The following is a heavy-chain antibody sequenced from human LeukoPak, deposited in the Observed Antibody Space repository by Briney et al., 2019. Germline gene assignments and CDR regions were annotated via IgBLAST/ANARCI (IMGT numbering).Heavy chain of an antibody. Sequence: ASETLSLTCTVSGGSISSGGYYWSWIRQPPGKGLEWIGSIYFSGSTYYNPSLKSRVTISLDTSKNQFSLNLSSVTAADTAVYYCATGRSSSGTILYAFDIWGQGTMVTVSS. J-gene: IGHJ3*02. CDR2: IYFSGST. CDR1: GGSISSGGYY. CDR3: ATGRSSSGTILYAFDI. V-gene: IGHV4-30-4*08. D-gene: IGHD3-22*01.